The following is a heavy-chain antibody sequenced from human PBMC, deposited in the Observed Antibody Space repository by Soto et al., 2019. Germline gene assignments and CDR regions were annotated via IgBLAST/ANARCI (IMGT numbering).Heavy chain of an antibody. J-gene: IGHJ2*01. CDR3: ARDPVLGDYSNYWYCDL. CDR2: IYYSGST. CDR1: GGSISSGGYY. D-gene: IGHD4-4*01. Sequence: SETLSLTCTVSGGSISSGGYYWSWIRQHPGKGLEWIGYIYYSGSTYYNPSLKSRVTISVDTSKNQFSLKLSSVTAADTAVYYCARDPVLGDYSNYWYCDLCGRGTLVTVSS. V-gene: IGHV4-31*03.